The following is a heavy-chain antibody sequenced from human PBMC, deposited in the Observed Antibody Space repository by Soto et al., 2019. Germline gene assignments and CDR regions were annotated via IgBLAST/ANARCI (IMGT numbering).Heavy chain of an antibody. CDR2: IYHSGST. CDR1: GGSISSSNW. CDR3: ARPGGSGWFYFDS. J-gene: IGHJ4*02. Sequence: SETLSLTCAVSGGSISSSNWWSWVRQPPGKGLEWIGEIYHSGSTNYNPSLKSRVTISVDTSKNHFSLKLTSVTAADTAVYYCARPGGSGWFYFDSWGQGSPVTVSS. D-gene: IGHD6-13*01. V-gene: IGHV4-4*02.